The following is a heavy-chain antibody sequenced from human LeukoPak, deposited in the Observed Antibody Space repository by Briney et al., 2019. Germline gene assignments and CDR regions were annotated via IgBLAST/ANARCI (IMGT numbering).Heavy chain of an antibody. V-gene: IGHV5-51*01. CDR3: ARRGHRQAADNAFDI. CDR1: GYTFTTYW. CDR2: IYPGDSDT. Sequence: GESLKISCKGSGYTFTTYWIGWVRQMPGKGLVWMGIIYPGDSDTRYSPSFQGQVTISADKSISTAYLQWSSLKASDTAMYYCARRGHRQAADNAFDIWGQGTMVTVSS. J-gene: IGHJ3*02. D-gene: IGHD6-13*01.